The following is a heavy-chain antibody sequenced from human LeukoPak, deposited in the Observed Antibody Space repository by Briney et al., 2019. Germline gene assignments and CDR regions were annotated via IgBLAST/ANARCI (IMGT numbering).Heavy chain of an antibody. V-gene: IGHV3-21*01. CDR2: ISSSSSYI. CDR3: CGRNDYRNTIDY. D-gene: IGHD4-11*01. Sequence: PGGSLRLSCAASGFTFSSNSMNWVRQAPGKGLEWVSSISSSSSYIYSADSVKGRFTISRNNAKNSLHLQMNSLKADDTAVYYWCGRNDYRNTIDYWGQGTLVTVSS. CDR1: GFTFSSNS. J-gene: IGHJ4*02.